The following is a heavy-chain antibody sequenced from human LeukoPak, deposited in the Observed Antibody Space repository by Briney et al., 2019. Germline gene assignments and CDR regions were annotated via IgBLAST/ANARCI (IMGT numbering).Heavy chain of an antibody. V-gene: IGHV3-7*03. CDR1: GFTFISYW. D-gene: IGHD6-19*01. Sequence: GSLRLSCAASGFTFISYWMSWVRQAPGKGLEWVANIKQDGSEKYYVDSVRGRFTISRDNAKNSLYLQMNSLRAEDTAVYYCASGRPYSSGWQFDYWGQGALVTVSS. CDR2: IKQDGSEK. CDR3: ASGRPYSSGWQFDY. J-gene: IGHJ4*02.